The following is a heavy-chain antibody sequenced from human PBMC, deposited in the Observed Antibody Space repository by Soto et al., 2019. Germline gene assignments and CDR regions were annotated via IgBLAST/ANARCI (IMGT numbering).Heavy chain of an antibody. CDR3: ARGRYVDY. Sequence: QVHLVQSGAEVKKPGASVKVSCKGSGYGFTTYGITWVRQAPGQGLEWMAWISAHNGNTNYAQKLQGRVTVTRDTSTSTAYMALRSLRSDDTVVYYGARGRYVDYWGQGALVTVSS. J-gene: IGHJ4*02. CDR1: GYGFTTYG. D-gene: IGHD1-1*01. V-gene: IGHV1-18*01. CDR2: ISAHNGNT.